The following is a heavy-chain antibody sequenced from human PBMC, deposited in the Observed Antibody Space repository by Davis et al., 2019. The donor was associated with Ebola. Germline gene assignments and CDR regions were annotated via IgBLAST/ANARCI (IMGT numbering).Heavy chain of an antibody. CDR1: GGSFSGYY. V-gene: IGHV4-34*01. D-gene: IGHD6-13*01. CDR3: ATAWGQLSPLRD. J-gene: IGHJ4*02. CDR2: INHSGST. Sequence: PSETLSLTCAVYGGSFSGYYWSWIRQPPGKGLEWIGEINHSGSTNYNPSLKSRVTISVDTSKNQFSLKLSSVTAADTAVYYCATAWGQLSPLRDWGQGTLVTVSS.